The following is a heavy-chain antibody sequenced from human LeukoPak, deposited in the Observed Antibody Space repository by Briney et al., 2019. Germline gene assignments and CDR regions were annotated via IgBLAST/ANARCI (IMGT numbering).Heavy chain of an antibody. CDR3: VRRLQLAYFDY. Sequence: ASVKVSCKASGGTFSSYAISWVRQAPGQGLEWKGRIIPILGIANYAQKFQGRVTITADKSTSTAYMELSSLRSEDTAVYYCVRRLQLAYFDYWGQGTLVTVSS. CDR1: GGTFSSYA. D-gene: IGHD5-24*01. J-gene: IGHJ4*02. CDR2: IIPILGIA. V-gene: IGHV1-69*04.